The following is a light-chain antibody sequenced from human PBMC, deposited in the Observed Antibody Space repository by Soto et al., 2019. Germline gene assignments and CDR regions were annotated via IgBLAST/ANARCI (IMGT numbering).Light chain of an antibody. CDR3: VSHVGPRNV. Sequence: QSALTQPPSASGSPGQSVTISCTGTSSDVGGSDYVSWYQHHPGKAPKLTIYDVNKRPSGVPDRFSGSKSGNMASLTVSGLQAEDEADYYCVSHVGPRNVFGTGTKLTV. J-gene: IGLJ1*01. CDR1: SSDVGGSDY. CDR2: DVN. V-gene: IGLV2-8*01.